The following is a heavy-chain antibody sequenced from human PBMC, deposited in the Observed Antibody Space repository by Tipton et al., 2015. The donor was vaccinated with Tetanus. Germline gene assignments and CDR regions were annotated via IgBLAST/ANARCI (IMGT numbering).Heavy chain of an antibody. CDR1: GGSISSYY. Sequence: TLSLTCTVSGGSISSYYWSWIRQPPGKGLEWIGYIYYSGSTNYNPSLKSRVTISVDTSKNQFSLKLSSVTAADTAVYYCARDLSGIAVAVPWFDPWGQGTLVTVSS. CDR2: IYYSGST. V-gene: IGHV4-59*12. J-gene: IGHJ5*02. D-gene: IGHD6-19*01. CDR3: ARDLSGIAVAVPWFDP.